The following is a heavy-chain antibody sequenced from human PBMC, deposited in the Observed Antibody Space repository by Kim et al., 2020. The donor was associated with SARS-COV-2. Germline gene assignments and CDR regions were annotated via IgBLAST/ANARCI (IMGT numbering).Heavy chain of an antibody. V-gene: IGHV3-23*01. D-gene: IGHD6-13*01. J-gene: IGHJ4*02. CDR1: GFTFSNYA. CDR2: INSGGGST. CDR3: ARGYGGYIAAALDY. Sequence: GGSLRLSCAASGFTFSNYAMNWVRQASGKGLEWVSAINSGGGSTYYADSVKGRYTISRDNSKNTLYLQMNSLRAEDTAVYYCARGYGGYIAAALDYWGQGTLVTFSS.